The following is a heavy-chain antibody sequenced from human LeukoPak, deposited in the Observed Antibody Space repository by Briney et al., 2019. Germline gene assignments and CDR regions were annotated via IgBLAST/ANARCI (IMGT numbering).Heavy chain of an antibody. Sequence: GGSLRLSCAASGFTFSSYGMHWVRQAPGKGLEWVAVISYDGSNKYYADSVKGRFTISRDNSKNTLYLQMNSLRAEDTAVYYCAKIPAGWLQFEHWGQGTLVTVSS. D-gene: IGHD5-24*01. J-gene: IGHJ5*02. V-gene: IGHV3-30*18. CDR1: GFTFSSYG. CDR2: ISYDGSNK. CDR3: AKIPAGWLQFEH.